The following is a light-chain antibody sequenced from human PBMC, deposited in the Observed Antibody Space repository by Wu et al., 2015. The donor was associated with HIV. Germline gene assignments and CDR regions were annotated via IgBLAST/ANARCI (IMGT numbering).Light chain of an antibody. CDR3: QQYGSSPQT. CDR1: QSVSSNY. Sequence: EIVLTQSPGTLSLSPGERATLSCRASQSVSSNYLAWYQQKPGQAPRLVIYGVSSRATGIPDRFSGSGSGTDFTLTISRLEPEDFAVYYCQQYGSSPQTFGQGTKVEI. V-gene: IGKV3-20*01. CDR2: GVS. J-gene: IGKJ1*01.